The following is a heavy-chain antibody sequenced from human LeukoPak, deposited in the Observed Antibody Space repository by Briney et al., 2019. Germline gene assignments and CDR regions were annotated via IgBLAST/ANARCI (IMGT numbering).Heavy chain of an antibody. D-gene: IGHD5-18*01. CDR2: ISSSSSYI. CDR1: GFTFSSYS. J-gene: IGHJ4*02. Sequence: GGSLRLSCAASGFTFSSYSMNWVRQAPGKELEWVSSISSSSSYIYYADSVKGRFTISRDNAKNSLYLQMNSLRAEDTAVYYCARAVQLWFQFDYWGQGTLVTVSS. V-gene: IGHV3-21*01. CDR3: ARAVQLWFQFDY.